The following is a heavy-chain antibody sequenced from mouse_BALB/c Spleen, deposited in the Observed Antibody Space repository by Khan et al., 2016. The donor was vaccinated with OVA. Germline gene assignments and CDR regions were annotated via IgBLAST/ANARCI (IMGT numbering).Heavy chain of an antibody. Sequence: EVELVESGGDLVKPGGSLKLSCAASGFTFSSYSMSWVRQTPDKRLEWVASISSGGDYTSYPDCVKGRFTISRDNAKNTLYLHMSDLKAEDTAMYYCADHLTGPFAYWGEGTLVTVSA. V-gene: IGHV5-6*01. CDR2: ISSGGDYT. D-gene: IGHD4-1*01. J-gene: IGHJ3*01. CDR3: ADHLTGPFAY. CDR1: GFTFSSYS.